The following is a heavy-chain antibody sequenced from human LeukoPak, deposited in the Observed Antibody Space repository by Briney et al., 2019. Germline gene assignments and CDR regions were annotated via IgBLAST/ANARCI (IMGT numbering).Heavy chain of an antibody. V-gene: IGHV4-59*08. CDR3: ATHASRYDSSGYYYFDY. CDR1: GGSISSSY. CDR2: INYSWST. Sequence: SETLSLTCTASGGSISSSYWSWIRQAPGQGLEWIGYINYSWSTSYNPSPKRRVTISVDTSKNQFSLELTSMTAADTAVDYCATHASRYDSSGYYYFDYWGQGTLVTVSS. D-gene: IGHD3-22*01. J-gene: IGHJ4*02.